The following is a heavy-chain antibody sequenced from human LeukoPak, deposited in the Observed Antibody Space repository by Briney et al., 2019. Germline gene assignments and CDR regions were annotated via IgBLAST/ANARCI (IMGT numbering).Heavy chain of an antibody. D-gene: IGHD3-3*01. V-gene: IGHV1-2*06. CDR1: GYTFTGYY. CDR3: TIFGVADFDY. J-gene: IGHJ4*02. Sequence: GASVKVSCKASGYTFTGYYIHWVRQAPGQGLEWMGRINPNSGGTNYAQKFQGRVTMTRDTSISTAYMELSRLRSDDTAVYYCTIFGVADFDYWGQGTLVTVSS. CDR2: INPNSGGT.